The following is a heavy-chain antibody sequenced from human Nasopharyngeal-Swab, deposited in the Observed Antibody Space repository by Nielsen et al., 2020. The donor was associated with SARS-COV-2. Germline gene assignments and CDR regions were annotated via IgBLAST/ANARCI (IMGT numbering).Heavy chain of an antibody. CDR1: GYTFTSYG. CDR3: ARSPLHHSFSPSRLFSP. Sequence: ASVKVSCKASGYTFTSYGISWVRQAPGQGLEWMGWISAYNGNTNYAQKLQGRVTMTTDTSTSTAYMELRSLRSDDTALYYCARSPLHHSFSPSRLFSPWGQGTLVTVSS. J-gene: IGHJ5*02. V-gene: IGHV1-18*01. CDR2: ISAYNGNT. D-gene: IGHD2-15*01.